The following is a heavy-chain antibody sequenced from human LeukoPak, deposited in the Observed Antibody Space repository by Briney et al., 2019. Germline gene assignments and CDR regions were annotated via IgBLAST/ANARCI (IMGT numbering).Heavy chain of an antibody. Sequence: PSETLSLTCTVSGGSISSSSSYWAWIRQPPGKGLEWIGSIYYSGSTSYNPSLKSRGTISVDTSKNQFSLRLSSVTAADTAVYYCPRNRSASIAAAGTAFDIWGQGTMVTVSS. CDR1: GGSISSSSSY. CDR2: IYYSGST. CDR3: PRNRSASIAAAGTAFDI. V-gene: IGHV4-39*01. D-gene: IGHD6-13*01. J-gene: IGHJ3*02.